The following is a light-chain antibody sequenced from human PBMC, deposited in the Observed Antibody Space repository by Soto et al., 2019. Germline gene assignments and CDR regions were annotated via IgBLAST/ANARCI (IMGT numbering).Light chain of an antibody. CDR1: QSISSY. J-gene: IGKJ4*02. CDR2: AAS. CDR3: QQSYNSPLT. V-gene: IGKV1-39*01. Sequence: DIQMTQSPYSLSASVGDRVTITCRASQSISSYLNWYQQKPGKAPKLLIYAASSLQSGVPLRFSGSGSGTDFNLTIISLQPEDFATYYCQQSYNSPLTFGGGTKVDIK.